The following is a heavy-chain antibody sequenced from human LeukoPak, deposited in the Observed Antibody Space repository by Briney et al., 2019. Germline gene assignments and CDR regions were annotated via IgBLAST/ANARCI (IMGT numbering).Heavy chain of an antibody. CDR3: ARAPMVRGVTVLFYFDY. V-gene: IGHV4-39*01. J-gene: IGHJ4*02. CDR1: GGSISSSSYY. Sequence: SETLSLTCTVSGGSISSSSYYWGWIPQPPGEGLEGIGSINYSGSTYKNPSLKRRATTSVDTSKNKFSLKLSSVTAADTAVCSCARAPMVRGVTVLFYFDYWGQGTLVTVSS. D-gene: IGHD3-10*01. CDR2: INYSGST.